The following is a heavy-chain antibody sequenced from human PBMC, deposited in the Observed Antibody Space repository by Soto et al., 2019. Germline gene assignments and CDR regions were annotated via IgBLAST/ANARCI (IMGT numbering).Heavy chain of an antibody. D-gene: IGHD2-2*01. Sequence: QVQLQESGPGLVRPSETLSLTCTVSGGSINSYFWSWIRQPPGKGLEWIGYVIYSGSTNYNPSLKSRVTISGDTSKNHFSLRLSSVTAADTAVYYCARGGIIPAAYYSGIEVWGQGTTVTGSS. CDR1: GGSINSYF. CDR2: VIYSGST. V-gene: IGHV4-59*01. J-gene: IGHJ6*02. CDR3: ARGGIIPAAYYSGIEV.